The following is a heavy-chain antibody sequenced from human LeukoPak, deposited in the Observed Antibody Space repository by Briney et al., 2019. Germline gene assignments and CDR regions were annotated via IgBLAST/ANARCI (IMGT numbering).Heavy chain of an antibody. V-gene: IGHV1-69*04. CDR1: GGTFSSYA. CDR2: IIPIFGIA. CDR3: ARQDSSGYYYDY. D-gene: IGHD3-22*01. J-gene: IGHJ4*02. Sequence: SVKVSCKASGGTFSSYAISWERQAPGQGLEWMGRIIPIFGIANYAQKFQGRVTITADKSTSTAYMELSSLRSEDTAVYYCARQDSSGYYYDYWGQGTLVTVSS.